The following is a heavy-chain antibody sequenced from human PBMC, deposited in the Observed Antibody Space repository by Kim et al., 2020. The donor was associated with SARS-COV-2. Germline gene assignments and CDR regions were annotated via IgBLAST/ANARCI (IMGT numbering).Heavy chain of an antibody. CDR1: GFTVSTNY. J-gene: IGHJ6*04. V-gene: IGHV3-53*01. CDR3: ARDTTRTYGMDV. CDR2: IYSGGST. Sequence: GGSLRLSCAASGFTVSTNYMSWVRQAPGKGLEWVSVIYSGGSTYYADSVKGRFTISRDNSKNTLYLQMNSLRAEDTAVYYCARDTTRTYGMDVWGKGTTVTVSS. D-gene: IGHD1-1*01.